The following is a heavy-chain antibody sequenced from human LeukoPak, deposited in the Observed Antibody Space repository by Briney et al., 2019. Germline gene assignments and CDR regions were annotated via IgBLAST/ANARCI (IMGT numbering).Heavy chain of an antibody. CDR3: ASHYDSSGYYTDY. CDR2: ISSSSSYI. J-gene: IGHJ4*02. V-gene: IGHV3-21*01. CDR1: GFTFSSYS. Sequence: NTGGSLRLSCAASGFTFSSYSMNWVRQAPGKGLEWVSSISSSSSYIYYADSVKGRFTISRDNAKNSLYLQMNSLRAEDTAAYYCASHYDSSGYYTDYWGQGTLVTVSS. D-gene: IGHD3-22*01.